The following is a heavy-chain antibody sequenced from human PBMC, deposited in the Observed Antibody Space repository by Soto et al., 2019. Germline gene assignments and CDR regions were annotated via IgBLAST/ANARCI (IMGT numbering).Heavy chain of an antibody. CDR2: VSPYTGAT. Sequence: ASVKVSCKASGYSFTDVYIHWVRQAPGQGLEWLGWVSPYTGATNYAQAFQGRVTMTTDTSITTAFMELTRLTYDDTAVFYCAREYALTLLWGQGTPVTVSS. J-gene: IGHJ4*02. CDR3: AREYALTLL. V-gene: IGHV1-2*02. D-gene: IGHD3-9*01. CDR1: GYSFTDVY.